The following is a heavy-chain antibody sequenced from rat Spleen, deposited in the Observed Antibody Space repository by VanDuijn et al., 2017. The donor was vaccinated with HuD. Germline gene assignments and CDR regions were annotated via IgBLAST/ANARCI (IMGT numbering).Heavy chain of an antibody. CDR3: ATQHYYDGYYRDY. D-gene: IGHD1-12*03. CDR1: GFSLTSYN. CDR2: MRYNGDT. V-gene: IGHV2-63*01. Sequence: QVQLKESGPGLVQPSQTLSLTCTVSGFSLTSYNVHWVRQPPGKGLEWMGRMRYNGDTSYNSALKSRLSISKDTSKSQVFLKMNNLQTEDTAMYFCATQHYYDGYYRDYWGQGVMVTVSS. J-gene: IGHJ2*01.